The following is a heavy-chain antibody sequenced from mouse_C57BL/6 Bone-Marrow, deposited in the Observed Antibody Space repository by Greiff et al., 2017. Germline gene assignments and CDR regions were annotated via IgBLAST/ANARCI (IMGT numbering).Heavy chain of an antibody. CDR1: GYTFTSYD. CDR2: IYPRDGST. J-gene: IGHJ1*03. CDR3: ARIEFGGSSWVWYFDV. V-gene: IGHV1-85*01. D-gene: IGHD1-1*01. Sequence: QVQLQQSGPELVKPGASVKLSCKASGYTFTSYDINWVKQRPGQGLEWIGWIYPRDGSTKYNEKFKGKATLTVDTSSSTAYMELHSLTSEDSAVYFCARIEFGGSSWVWYFDVWGTGATVTVSS.